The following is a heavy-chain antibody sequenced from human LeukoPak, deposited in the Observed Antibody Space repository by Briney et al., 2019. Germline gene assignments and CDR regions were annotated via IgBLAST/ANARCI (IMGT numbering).Heavy chain of an antibody. D-gene: IGHD2-15*01. Sequence: SETLSLTCTVSGGSLSTYYWSWIRQPPGKGLEWVGYMYDVGTTNYNPSLKRRVTISADRSKNQFSLRLSSVTAADTAVYYCASHGGSLGFFDYWGQGTLVSVSA. J-gene: IGHJ4*02. CDR2: MYDVGTT. CDR1: GGSLSTYY. V-gene: IGHV4-59*08. CDR3: ASHGGSLGFFDY.